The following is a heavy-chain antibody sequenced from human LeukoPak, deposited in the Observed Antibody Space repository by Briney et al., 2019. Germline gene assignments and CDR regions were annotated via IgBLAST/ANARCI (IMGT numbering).Heavy chain of an antibody. CDR3: ARDWGSDGDQTEDFDY. CDR1: GYTFTGYY. CDR2: IDPNSGGT. D-gene: IGHD4-17*01. Sequence: WASVKVSCKASGYTFTGYYMHWVRQAPGQGLEWMGWIDPNSGGTNYAQKFQGRVTMTRDTSISTAYMELSRLRSDDTAVYYCARDWGSDGDQTEDFDYWGQGTLVTVSS. V-gene: IGHV1-2*02. J-gene: IGHJ4*02.